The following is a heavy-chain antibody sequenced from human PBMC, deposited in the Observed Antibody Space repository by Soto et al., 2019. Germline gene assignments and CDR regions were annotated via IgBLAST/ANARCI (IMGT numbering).Heavy chain of an antibody. D-gene: IGHD6-19*01. CDR1: GGSFSGYY. Sequence: QVQLQQWGAGLLKPSETLSLTCAVYGGSFSGYYWSWIRQPPGKGLEWIGEINHSGSTNYNPSLKSRVTISVDTSKNQFSLKLSSVTAADTAVYYCARGTRAVAAGVDYFDYWGQGTLVTVSS. CDR3: ARGTRAVAAGVDYFDY. V-gene: IGHV4-34*01. J-gene: IGHJ4*02. CDR2: INHSGST.